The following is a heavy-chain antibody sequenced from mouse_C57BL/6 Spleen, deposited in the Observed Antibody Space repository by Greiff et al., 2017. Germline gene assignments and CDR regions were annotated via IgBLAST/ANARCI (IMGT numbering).Heavy chain of an antibody. D-gene: IGHD4-1*01. Sequence: VKLQQSGAELVKPGASVKISCKASGYAFSSYWGNWVKQRPGRGLGWIGQIYPGDGDTTYNGKFKGKATLTADKSSSTAYMQLSSLTSEDSAVYFCAELSGFAYWGQGTLVTVSA. CDR2: IYPGDGDT. J-gene: IGHJ3*01. CDR1: GYAFSSYW. V-gene: IGHV1-80*01. CDR3: AELSGFAY.